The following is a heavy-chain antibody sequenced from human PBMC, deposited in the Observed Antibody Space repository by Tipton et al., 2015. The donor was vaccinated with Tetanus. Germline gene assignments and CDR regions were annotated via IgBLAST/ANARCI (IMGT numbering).Heavy chain of an antibody. CDR1: GGSFNDFY. V-gene: IGHV4-34*01. CDR3: ARWRDGFNRALDS. Sequence: GLVKPSETLSLTCAVSGGSFNDFYWSWIRLSPGRGLEWIGEINHSGSAYQSPSLKSRLTISMNTANNHIYLNLTSVTAADTAVYYCARWRDGFNRALDSWGQGIMVAVSS. CDR2: INHSGSA. J-gene: IGHJ4*02. D-gene: IGHD5-24*01.